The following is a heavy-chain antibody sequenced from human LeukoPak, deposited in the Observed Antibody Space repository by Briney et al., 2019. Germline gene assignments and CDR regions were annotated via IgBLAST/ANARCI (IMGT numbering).Heavy chain of an antibody. V-gene: IGHV3-11*05. Sequence: GGSPRLSCAASGFTFSDYYMSWIRQAPGKGLEWVSYISSSSSYTNYADSVKGRFTISRDNAKNSLYLQMNSLRAEDTAVYYCARGLTPDDIVVVPADWGQGTLVTVSS. CDR2: ISSSSSYT. CDR1: GFTFSDYY. D-gene: IGHD2-2*01. J-gene: IGHJ4*02. CDR3: ARGLTPDDIVVVPAD.